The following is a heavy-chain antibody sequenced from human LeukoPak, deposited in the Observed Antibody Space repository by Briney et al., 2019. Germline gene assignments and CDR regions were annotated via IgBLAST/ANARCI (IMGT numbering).Heavy chain of an antibody. J-gene: IGHJ4*02. CDR3: ARVAMVREFDY. CDR2: INPNSGGT. D-gene: IGHD3-10*01. V-gene: IGHV1-2*02. CDR1: GYTFTGYY. Sequence: ASVKVSCKASGYTFTGYYMHWVRQAPGQGLEWMGWINPNSGGTNYAQKFQGRVTMTRDTSISTAYMELSSLRSEDTAVYYCARVAMVREFDYWGQGTLVTVSS.